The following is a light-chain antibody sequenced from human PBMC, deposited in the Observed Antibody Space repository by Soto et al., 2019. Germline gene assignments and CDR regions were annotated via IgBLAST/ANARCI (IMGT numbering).Light chain of an antibody. CDR3: SSYTSSSTPRVL. J-gene: IGLJ2*01. CDR1: SSDVGGYNY. V-gene: IGLV2-14*03. Sequence: QSALTQPASVSGSPGQSITISCTGTSSDVGGYNYVSWYQQHPGKAPKLMIYDVSNRPSGVSNRFSGSKSGNTASLTISGLQAEDEADYYCSSYTSSSTPRVLFGGGTQLTVL. CDR2: DVS.